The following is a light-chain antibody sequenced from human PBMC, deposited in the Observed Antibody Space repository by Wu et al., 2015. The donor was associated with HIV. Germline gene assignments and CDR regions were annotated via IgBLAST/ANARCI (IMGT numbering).Light chain of an antibody. CDR3: QQFNSYPLT. J-gene: IGKJ4*01. CDR2: DAS. Sequence: AIQLTQSPSSLSAFVGDRVTITCRASQGISSALAWYQLKPGKAPNLLIYDASSLESGVPSRFSGSGSGTDFTLTISSLQPEDFATYYCQQFNSYPLTFGGGTKVEIK. CDR1: QGISSA. V-gene: IGKV1-13*02.